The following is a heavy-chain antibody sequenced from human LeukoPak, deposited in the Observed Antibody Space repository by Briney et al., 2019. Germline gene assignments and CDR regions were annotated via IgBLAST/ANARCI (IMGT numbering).Heavy chain of an antibody. J-gene: IGHJ4*02. D-gene: IGHD5-18*01. CDR1: GCPLSSGGYY. CDR2: IYHSGTT. V-gene: IGHV4-30-2*01. CDR3: ARGGYSFVGFFDY. Sequence: SETLSLTCTVSGCPLSSGGYYWSWIPPPPGKGLEWVGYIYHSGTTSYNPSLKSRVTISVDTSKNQFSLKLTSVTAADTAVYYCARGGYSFVGFFDYWGQGTLVTVSS.